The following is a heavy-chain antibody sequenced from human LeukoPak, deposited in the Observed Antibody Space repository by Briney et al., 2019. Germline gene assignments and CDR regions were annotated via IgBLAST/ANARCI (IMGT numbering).Heavy chain of an antibody. CDR3: TRTYGDYDYYYGLDV. J-gene: IGHJ6*02. V-gene: IGHV3-66*01. Sequence: GGSLRLSCAVSGFFVSDHYMAWARQAPGKGLEWVSVVNSGGGTSYADSVKGRFTISRDNSKNTLFLQMNNLIAEDTALYYCTRTYGDYDYYYGLDVWGQGTTVTVSS. D-gene: IGHD4-17*01. CDR1: GFFVSDHY. CDR2: VNSGGGT.